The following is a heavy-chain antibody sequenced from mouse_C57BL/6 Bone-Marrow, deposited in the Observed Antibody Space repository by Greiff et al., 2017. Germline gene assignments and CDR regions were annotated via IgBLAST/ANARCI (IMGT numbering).Heavy chain of an antibody. J-gene: IGHJ1*03. D-gene: IGHD1-1*01. V-gene: IGHV1-52*01. CDR3: ARKATVVAKLSYWYFDV. CDR2: IDPSDSET. CDR1: GYTFTSYW. Sequence: VQLQQPGAELVRPGSSVKLSCKASGYTFTSYWMHWVKQRPIQGLEWIGNIDPSDSETHYNQKFKDKATLTVDKSSSTAYMQLSSLTSEDSAVYYCARKATVVAKLSYWYFDVWGTGTTVTVSS.